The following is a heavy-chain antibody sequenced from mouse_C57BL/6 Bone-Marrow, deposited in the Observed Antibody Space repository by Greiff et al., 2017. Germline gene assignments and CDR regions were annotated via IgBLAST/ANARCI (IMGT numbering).Heavy chain of an antibody. Sequence: DVKLVESGGGLVQPGGSLSLSCAASGFTFTDYYMSWVRQPPGKALEWLGFIRNKANGYTTEYSASVKGRFTISRDNSQSILYLQMNALRAEDSATYYCARGDSYAMDYWGQGTSVTVSS. CDR2: IRNKANGYTT. CDR3: ARGDSYAMDY. CDR1: GFTFTDYY. J-gene: IGHJ4*01. V-gene: IGHV7-3*01.